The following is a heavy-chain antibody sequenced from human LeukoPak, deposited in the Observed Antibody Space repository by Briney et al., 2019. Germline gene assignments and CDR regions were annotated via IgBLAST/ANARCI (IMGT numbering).Heavy chain of an antibody. CDR1: GFTFSSYG. V-gene: IGHV3-33*01. D-gene: IGHD6-6*01. CDR3: ARDWYSSSSPGYYYMDV. Sequence: PGRSLRLSCAASGFTFSSYGMHWVGQAPGKGLEWVAVIWYDGSNKYYADSVKGRLTISRDNSKNTLYLQMNSLRAEDTAVYYCARDWYSSSSPGYYYMDVWGKGTTVTVSS. J-gene: IGHJ6*03. CDR2: IWYDGSNK.